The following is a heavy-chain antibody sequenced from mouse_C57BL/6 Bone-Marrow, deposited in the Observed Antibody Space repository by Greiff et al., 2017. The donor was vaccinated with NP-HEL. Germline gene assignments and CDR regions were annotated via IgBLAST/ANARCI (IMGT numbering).Heavy chain of an antibody. Sequence: EVQLVESGAELVRPGASVKLSCTASGFNIKDDYMHWVKQRPEQGLEWIGWIDPENGDTEYASKFQGKATITADTSSNTAYLQLSSLTSEDTAVYYCTRIWPIYDGSSYWGQGTLVTVSA. D-gene: IGHD2-3*01. CDR2: IDPENGDT. V-gene: IGHV14-4*01. J-gene: IGHJ3*01. CDR3: TRIWPIYDGSSY. CDR1: GFNIKDDY.